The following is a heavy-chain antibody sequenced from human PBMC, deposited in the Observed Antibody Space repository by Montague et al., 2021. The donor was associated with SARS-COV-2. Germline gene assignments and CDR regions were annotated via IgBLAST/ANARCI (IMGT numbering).Heavy chain of an antibody. V-gene: IGHV4-39*01. Sequence: SETLSLTCTVSGDSISSSRYFWGWLRQPPGKGLDWIGSISFSGSTYYNPSLRSRVTISVDTSKNQISLKPSSVTAADTAVYYCASPISGRSYCFDYGGQGTLVTVSS. CDR2: ISFSGST. CDR3: ASPISGRSYCFDY. J-gene: IGHJ4*02. CDR1: GDSISSSRYF. D-gene: IGHD1-26*01.